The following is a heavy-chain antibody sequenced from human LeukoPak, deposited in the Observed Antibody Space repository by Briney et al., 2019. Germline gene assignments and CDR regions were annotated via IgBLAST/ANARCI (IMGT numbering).Heavy chain of an antibody. CDR3: ARWALKSAFDL. J-gene: IGHJ3*01. CDR2: MYHTGSG. D-gene: IGHD3-16*01. CDR1: GYSISSGYY. V-gene: IGHV4-38-2*02. Sequence: SETLSLTCTVAGYSISSGYYWGWLRQAPGKGLEWIGYMYHTGSGNYNPSLKSRVTISIDTSKNQFSLDVNSVTVADSAVYYCARWALKSAFDLWGQGTTVTVAS.